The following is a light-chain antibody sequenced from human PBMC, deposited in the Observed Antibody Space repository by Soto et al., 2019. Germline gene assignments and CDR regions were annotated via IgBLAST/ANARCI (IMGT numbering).Light chain of an antibody. CDR3: QSYDSRLSGSV. Sequence: QSVLTQSPSVAGAPGQRGTISCTGTRSNIGAGYDVHWYQQLPGTAPKVRIYGNSNRPSGVPDRLSGSKSGTSASLAITGLQAEDESEYYCQSYDSRLSGSVFGGGTKVTVL. J-gene: IGLJ2*01. V-gene: IGLV1-40*01. CDR1: RSNIGAGYD. CDR2: GNS.